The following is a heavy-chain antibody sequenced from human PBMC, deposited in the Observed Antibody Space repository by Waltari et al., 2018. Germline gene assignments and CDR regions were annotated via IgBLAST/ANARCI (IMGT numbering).Heavy chain of an antibody. CDR2: IYYSGST. D-gene: IGHD3-22*01. CDR3: ARALQTYYYDSSGYFDY. CDR1: GGSISSGGYY. Sequence: QVQLQESGPGLVKPSQTLSLTCTVSGGSISSGGYYWSWIRQHPGKGLEWIGYIYYSGSTHYNPSLKSRVTISVDTSKNQFSLKLSSVTAADTAVYYCARALQTYYYDSSGYFDYWGQGTLVTVSS. J-gene: IGHJ4*02. V-gene: IGHV4-31*03.